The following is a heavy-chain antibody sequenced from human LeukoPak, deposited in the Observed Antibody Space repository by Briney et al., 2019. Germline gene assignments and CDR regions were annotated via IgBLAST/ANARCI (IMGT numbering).Heavy chain of an antibody. CDR2: INSDGGGA. J-gene: IGHJ6*02. Sequence: HTGGSLRLSCAASGITFGNNWMHWVRQGPGKGLVWISRINSDGGGAIYADSVKGRFTVSRDNAKNTLYLQMNSLRAEDTAVYYCARDLIAVAGTHYYYYYGMDVWGQGTTVTVSS. CDR3: ARDLIAVAGTHYYYYYGMDV. V-gene: IGHV3-74*01. D-gene: IGHD6-19*01. CDR1: GITFGNNW.